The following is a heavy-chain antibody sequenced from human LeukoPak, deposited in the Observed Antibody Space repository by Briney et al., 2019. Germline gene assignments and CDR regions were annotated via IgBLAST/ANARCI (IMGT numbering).Heavy chain of an antibody. D-gene: IGHD6-13*01. CDR2: IYTSGST. J-gene: IGHJ6*02. V-gene: IGHV4-4*07. CDR1: GGSISSYY. Sequence: SETLSLTCTVSGGSISSYYWSWIRQPAGKGLEWIGRIYTSGSTNYNPSLKSRVTMSVDTSKNQFSLKLSSVTAADTAVYYCARDRAYSSSWSYYYYGMDVWGQGTTVTVSS. CDR3: ARDRAYSSSWSYYYYGMDV.